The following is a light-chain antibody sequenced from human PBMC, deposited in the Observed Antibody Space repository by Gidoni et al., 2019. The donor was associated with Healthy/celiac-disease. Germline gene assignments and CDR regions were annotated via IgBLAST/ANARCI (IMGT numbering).Light chain of an antibody. CDR3: QQYNNWPPEYS. Sequence: EIVMTQSPATLSASPGERATLSCRARQSVSSNLAWYQQKPGQAPRLLIYGASTRATGIPARFSGSGSGTEFTLTISSLQSEDFAVYYCQQYNNWPPEYSFXXXTKLEIK. CDR2: GAS. CDR1: QSVSSN. V-gene: IGKV3-15*01. J-gene: IGKJ2*03.